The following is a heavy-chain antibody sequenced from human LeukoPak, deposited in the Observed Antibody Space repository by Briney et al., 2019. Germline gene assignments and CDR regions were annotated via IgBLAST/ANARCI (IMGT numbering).Heavy chain of an antibody. D-gene: IGHD1-1*01. V-gene: IGHV3-23*01. CDR3: AKQTRTTTAPDY. CDR2: ISGSGDNT. CDR1: GFSFSTYA. J-gene: IGHJ4*02. Sequence: PGGSLRLSCAASGFSFSTYAMNWVRQAPGKGLEWVSTISGSGDNTYYADSLKGRFTISRDSSKNTLYLQMNSLRAEDTAVYYCAKQTRTTTAPDYWGQGTLVTVSS.